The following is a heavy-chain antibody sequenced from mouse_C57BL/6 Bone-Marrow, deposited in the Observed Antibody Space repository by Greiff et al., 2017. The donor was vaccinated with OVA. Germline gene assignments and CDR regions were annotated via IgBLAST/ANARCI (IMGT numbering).Heavy chain of an antibody. CDR2: IDPEDGDT. D-gene: IGHD3-2*02. Sequence: VQLQQSGAELVRPGASVKLSCTASGFNIQDYYMHWVKQRPEQGLEWIGRIDPEDGDTEYAPKFQGKATMTADTSSNTAYLQLSSLTSEDTAVYYCTSDSSGPFAYWGQGTLVTVSA. V-gene: IGHV14-1*01. CDR1: GFNIQDYY. CDR3: TSDSSGPFAY. J-gene: IGHJ3*01.